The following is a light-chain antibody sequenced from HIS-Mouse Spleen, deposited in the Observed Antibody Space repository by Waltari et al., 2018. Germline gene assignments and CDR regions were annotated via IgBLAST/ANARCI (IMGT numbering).Light chain of an antibody. CDR3: YSTDSSGNHRV. J-gene: IGLJ2*01. CDR2: EDS. V-gene: IGLV3-10*01. CDR1: ALPTKY. Sequence: SYELPQPPSVSVSPGQTARITCSGAALPTKYAYWYQQKSGQAPVLVIYEDSKRPSGIPERFSGSSSGTMATLTISGAQVEDEADYYCYSTDSSGNHRVFGGGTKLTVL.